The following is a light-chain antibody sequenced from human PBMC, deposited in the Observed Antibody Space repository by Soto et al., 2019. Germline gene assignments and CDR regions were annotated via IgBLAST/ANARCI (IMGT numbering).Light chain of an antibody. J-gene: IGLJ1*01. CDR1: SSNIGSNY. CDR3: AAWDDSRHYV. V-gene: IGLV1-47*02. Sequence: QSALTQPPSASGTPGQRVTISCSGSSSNIGSNYVYWYQQLPGTAPKLLIYSNNQRPSGVPDRFSGSKSGTSASLAISGLRSEDEADYYCAAWDDSRHYVFGTGTKLTVL. CDR2: SNN.